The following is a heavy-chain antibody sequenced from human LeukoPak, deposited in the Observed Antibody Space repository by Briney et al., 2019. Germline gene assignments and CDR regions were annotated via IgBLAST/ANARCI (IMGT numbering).Heavy chain of an antibody. J-gene: IGHJ4*02. D-gene: IGHD4-23*01. CDR1: GSSFTTYW. CDR2: IYPGDSDI. V-gene: IGHV5-51*01. CDR3: ARRAVVIGVGYFDY. Sequence: GASLKISCKGSGSSFTTYWIGWVRPMPGKGLEWMGIIYPGDSDIRINPSFQGQVTISVDKSISTAYLQWSSLKASDTAMYYCARRAVVIGVGYFDYWGQGTLVTVSS.